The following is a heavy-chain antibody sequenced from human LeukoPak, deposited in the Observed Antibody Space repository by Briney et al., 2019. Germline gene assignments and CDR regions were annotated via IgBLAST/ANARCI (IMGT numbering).Heavy chain of an antibody. V-gene: IGHV3-48*02. D-gene: IGHD3-10*01. CDR3: ARSAGSGSYYEFDY. Sequence: GGSLRLSCAVSGFSFRNYWMSWVRQAPGKGLEWVSYIRSSGSIIYYADSVKGRFTISRDNAKNSLYLQMNSLRDEDTAVYYCARSAGSGSYYEFDYWGQGTLVTVSS. J-gene: IGHJ4*02. CDR1: GFSFRNYW. CDR2: IRSSGSII.